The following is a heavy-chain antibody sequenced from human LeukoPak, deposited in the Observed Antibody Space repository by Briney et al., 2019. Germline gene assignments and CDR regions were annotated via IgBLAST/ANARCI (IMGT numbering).Heavy chain of an antibody. D-gene: IGHD3-22*01. CDR2: MNPNSGGT. CDR3: ARVSPYYYDSSAGAFDI. V-gene: IGHV1-2*02. J-gene: IGHJ3*02. Sequence: ASVKVSCKASGYTFTGYYMHWVRQAPGQGLEWMGWMNPNSGGTNYAQKFQGRVTMTRDTSISTAYMELSRLRSDDTAVYYCARVSPYYYDSSAGAFDIWGQGTMVTVSS. CDR1: GYTFTGYY.